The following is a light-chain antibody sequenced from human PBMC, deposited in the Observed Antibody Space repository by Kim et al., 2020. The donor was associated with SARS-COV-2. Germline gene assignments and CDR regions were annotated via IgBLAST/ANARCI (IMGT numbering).Light chain of an antibody. J-gene: IGLJ3*02. CDR2: EVS. V-gene: IGLV2-8*01. CDR1: SSDIDDYKY. CDR3: SSYAGSSNWV. Sequence: QSALTQPPSASGSPGQSVTISCTGTSSDIDDYKYVSWYQQHPGKAPRLMIYEVSKWPSGVPDRFSGSKSGNTASLTVSGLQAEDEADYYCSSYAGSSNWVFGGGTRLTVL.